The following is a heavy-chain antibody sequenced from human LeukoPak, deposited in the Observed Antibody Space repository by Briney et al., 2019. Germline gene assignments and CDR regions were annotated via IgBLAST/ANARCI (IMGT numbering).Heavy chain of an antibody. CDR3: ARERRSSQYSSGWTNFDY. J-gene: IGHJ4*02. Sequence: GGSLRLSCAASGFTFSSYAISWVRQAPGQGLEWMGGIIPIFGTANYAQKFQGRVTITADESTSTAYMELSSLRSEDTAVYYCARERRSSQYSSGWTNFDYWGQGTLVTVSS. V-gene: IGHV1-69*01. CDR1: GFTFSSYA. D-gene: IGHD6-19*01. CDR2: IIPIFGTA.